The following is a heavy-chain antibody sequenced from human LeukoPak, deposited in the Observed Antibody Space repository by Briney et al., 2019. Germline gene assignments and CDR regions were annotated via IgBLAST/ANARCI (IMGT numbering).Heavy chain of an antibody. CDR2: INHSGST. D-gene: IGHD3-22*01. V-gene: IGHV4-34*01. Sequence: SETLSLTCAVYGGSFSGYYWSWIRQPPGKGVEWIGEINHSGSTNYNPSLKSRVTISVDTSKNQFSLKLSSVTAADTAVYYCARGWSSGPADDAFDIWGQGTMVTVSS. CDR3: ARGWSSGPADDAFDI. J-gene: IGHJ3*02. CDR1: GGSFSGYY.